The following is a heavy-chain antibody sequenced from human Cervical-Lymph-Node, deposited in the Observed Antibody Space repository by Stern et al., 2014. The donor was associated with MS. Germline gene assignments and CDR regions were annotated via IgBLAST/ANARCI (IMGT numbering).Heavy chain of an antibody. D-gene: IGHD1-26*01. V-gene: IGHV3-21*06. CDR1: GFTFSTSA. Sequence: EVQLVESGGGLVKPGGSLRLSCAASGFTFSTSAMNWVRQAPGQGLEWVSSINSRSTSIHYADSLKGRFTISRDNSNNSLYLQMNSLRAEDTAVYYCARGGGSYSLWGQGTLVTVSS. J-gene: IGHJ4*02. CDR3: ARGGGSYSL. CDR2: INSRSTSI.